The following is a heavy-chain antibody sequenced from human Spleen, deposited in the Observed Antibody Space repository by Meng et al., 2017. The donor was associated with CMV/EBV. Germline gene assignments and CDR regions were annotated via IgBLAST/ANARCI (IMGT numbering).Heavy chain of an antibody. Sequence: ASVKVSCKASGYTFNTYYIHWVRQDPGQGLEWMGVINPSGGSASYAQKFQGRVTMTRDTSTSTVYMEVSSLRSEDTAVYYCARETCNGGRCYNVEGPYDYWGQGTLVTVSS. J-gene: IGHJ4*02. D-gene: IGHD2/OR15-2a*01. V-gene: IGHV1-46*02. CDR3: ARETCNGGRCYNVEGPYDY. CDR1: GYTFNTYY. CDR2: INPSGGSA.